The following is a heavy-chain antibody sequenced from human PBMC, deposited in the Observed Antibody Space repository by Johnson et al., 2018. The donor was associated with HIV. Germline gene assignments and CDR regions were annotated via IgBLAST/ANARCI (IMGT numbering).Heavy chain of an antibody. V-gene: IGHV3-53*01. CDR3: ARGSLSGSPDI. D-gene: IGHD1-26*01. CDR1: GFTVSSNY. J-gene: IGHJ3*02. CDR2: IYSGGST. Sequence: VQLVESGGGLIQPGGSLRLSCAASGFTVSSNYMSWVRQAPGTGLEWVSVIYSGGSTYSADSVKGRFTISRDNAKNTLYLQMNSLRAEDTAVYYCARGSLSGSPDIWGQGTMVTVSS.